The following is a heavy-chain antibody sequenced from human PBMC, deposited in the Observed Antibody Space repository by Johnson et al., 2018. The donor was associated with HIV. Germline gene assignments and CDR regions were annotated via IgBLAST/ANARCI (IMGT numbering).Heavy chain of an antibody. CDR2: ISYDGSNK. J-gene: IGHJ3*02. D-gene: IGHD2-21*02. V-gene: IGHV3-30-3*01. CDR1: GFTFSSYA. Sequence: QVQLVESGGGVVQPGRSLRLSCAASGFTFSSYAIHWVRQAPGKGLEWVAVISYDGSNKYYSDSVKGRFTISRDNSKNTLYLQMNSLRTEDTAVYYCARDKTRVTAWDAFDIWGQWTMVTVSS. CDR3: ARDKTRVTAWDAFDI.